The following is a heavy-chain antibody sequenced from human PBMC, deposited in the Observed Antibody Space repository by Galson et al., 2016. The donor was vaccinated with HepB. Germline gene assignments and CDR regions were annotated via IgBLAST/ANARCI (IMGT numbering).Heavy chain of an antibody. CDR3: VQDYVRPGVSGSFPLGY. D-gene: IGHD1-26*01. V-gene: IGHV3-23*01. CDR1: GFTFSDYA. J-gene: IGHJ4*02. CDR2: IDARGGT. Sequence: SLRLSCAASGFTFSDYAMSWVRQAPGKGLEWVSGIDARGGTYYADSVTGRFAVSRDNSKNTVYLQMNSLRPDDTAVYYCVQDYVRPGVSGSFPLGYWGQGTLVTVSS.